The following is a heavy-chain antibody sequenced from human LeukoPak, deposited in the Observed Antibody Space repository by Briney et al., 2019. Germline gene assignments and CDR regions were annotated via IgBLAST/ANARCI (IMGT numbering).Heavy chain of an antibody. Sequence: ASVKVSCKASGYTFTSYYMHWVRQAPGQGLEWMGIINPSGGSTSYAQKFQDRVTMARDTSTSTAYMELSSLRSEDTAVYYCATLASLDYWGQGTLVTVSS. J-gene: IGHJ4*02. CDR2: INPSGGST. CDR1: GYTFTSYY. V-gene: IGHV1-46*01. CDR3: ATLASLDY.